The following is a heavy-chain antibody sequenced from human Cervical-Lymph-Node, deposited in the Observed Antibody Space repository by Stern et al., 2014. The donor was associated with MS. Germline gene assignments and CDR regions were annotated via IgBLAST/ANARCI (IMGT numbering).Heavy chain of an antibody. CDR2: IYYSGST. J-gene: IGHJ4*02. CDR1: GGSISSGGYY. CDR3: ARVSYDFWSGYLPFDY. Sequence: QLQLQESGPGLVKPSQTLSLTCTVSGGSISSGGYYWSWIRQHPGKGLEWIGYIYYSGSTYYNPSLKSRVTISVDTSKNQFSLKLSSVTAADTAVYYCARVSYDFWSGYLPFDYWGQGTLVTVSS. V-gene: IGHV4-31*03. D-gene: IGHD3-3*01.